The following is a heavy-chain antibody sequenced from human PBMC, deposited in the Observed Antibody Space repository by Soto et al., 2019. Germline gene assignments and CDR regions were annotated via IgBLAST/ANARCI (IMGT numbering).Heavy chain of an antibody. Sequence: PGESLKISCKGSGYSFTSYWIGWVRQMPGKGLEWMGIIYPGDSDTRYSPSFQGQVTISRDNAKNSLYLQMNSLRAEDTAVYYCARVVDYYDPYYYYGMDVWGQGTTVTVSS. D-gene: IGHD3-22*01. CDR2: IYPGDSDT. J-gene: IGHJ6*02. CDR1: GYSFTSYW. CDR3: ARVVDYYDPYYYYGMDV. V-gene: IGHV5-51*01.